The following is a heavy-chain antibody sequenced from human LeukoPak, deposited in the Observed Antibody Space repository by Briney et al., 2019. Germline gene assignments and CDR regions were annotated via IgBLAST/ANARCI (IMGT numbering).Heavy chain of an antibody. Sequence: GGSLRLSCAASGLTFSSYAMSWVRQAPGKGLEWVSSISNSGGSTYYADSVQGRFTISRDNSKNTLYLQINCLGAEDTAIYYCAKIGAYDDYKYAFDFWGQGTVVTVSS. D-gene: IGHD4-17*01. CDR2: ISNSGGST. V-gene: IGHV3-23*01. CDR1: GLTFSSYA. CDR3: AKIGAYDDYKYAFDF. J-gene: IGHJ3*01.